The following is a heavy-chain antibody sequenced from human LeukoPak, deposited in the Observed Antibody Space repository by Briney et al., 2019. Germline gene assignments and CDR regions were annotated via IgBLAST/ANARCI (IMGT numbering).Heavy chain of an antibody. D-gene: IGHD5/OR15-5a*01. CDR2: IYYSGST. Sequence: TSETLSLTCTVSGGSISSSSYYWGWIRRPPGKGLEWIGSIYYSGSTYYNPSLKSRVTISVDTSKNQFSLKLSSVTAADTAVYYCATSTDLPLDYWGQGTLVTVSS. V-gene: IGHV4-39*01. CDR3: ATSTDLPLDY. J-gene: IGHJ4*02. CDR1: GGSISSSSYY.